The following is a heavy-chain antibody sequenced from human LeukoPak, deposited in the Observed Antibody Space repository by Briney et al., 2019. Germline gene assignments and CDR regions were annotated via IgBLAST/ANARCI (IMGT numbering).Heavy chain of an antibody. Sequence: GASVKVSCKASGGTFSSYAISWVRQAPGQGLEWMGGVIPIFGTANYAQKFQGRVTITADESTSTAYMELSSLRSEDTAVYYCATFGYDSSGYVFDYWGQGTLVTVSS. V-gene: IGHV1-69*13. CDR1: GGTFSSYA. CDR2: VIPIFGTA. CDR3: ATFGYDSSGYVFDY. J-gene: IGHJ4*02. D-gene: IGHD3-22*01.